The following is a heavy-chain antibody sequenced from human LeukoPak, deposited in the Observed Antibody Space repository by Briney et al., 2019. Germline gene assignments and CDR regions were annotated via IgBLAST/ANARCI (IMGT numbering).Heavy chain of an antibody. Sequence: PGGSPRLSCAASGFTFDDYAMHWVRQAPGKGLEWVSLVSGDGGSTYYADSVKGRFTISRDNSKNSLYLQMNSLRTEDTALYCCAKDSGSYSLDYWGQGTLVTVSS. CDR3: AKDSGSYSLDY. CDR2: VSGDGGST. CDR1: GFTFDDYA. D-gene: IGHD1-26*01. V-gene: IGHV3-43*02. J-gene: IGHJ4*02.